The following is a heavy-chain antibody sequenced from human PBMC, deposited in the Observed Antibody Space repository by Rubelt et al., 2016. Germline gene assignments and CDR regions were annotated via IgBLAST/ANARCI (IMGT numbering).Heavy chain of an antibody. CDR3: ARLYSSTWTPYYFDY. V-gene: IGHV4-34*01. J-gene: IGHJ4*02. Sequence: QVQLQQWGAGLLKPSETLSLTCAVYGGSFSGYYWSWIRQPPGKGLEWIGEINHSGSTNYNPALRSRVTISVDTSKNQFSLNLSSVTAADTALYYCARLYSSTWTPYYFDYWGQGTLVTVSS. CDR1: GGSFSGYY. D-gene: IGHD6-13*01. CDR2: INHSGST.